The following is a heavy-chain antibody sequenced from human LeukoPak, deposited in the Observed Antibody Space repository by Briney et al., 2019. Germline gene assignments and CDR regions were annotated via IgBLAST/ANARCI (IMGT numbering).Heavy chain of an antibody. V-gene: IGHV3-15*01. D-gene: IGHD1-26*01. CDR1: GFTFSNAW. J-gene: IGHJ4*02. Sequence: GVSLRLSCAASGFTFSNAWMSWVRQAPGKGLEWVGRIKSKTDGWTTDYAAPVKGRFTISRDDSKNTLYLQMNSLKTEDTAVYYCTTDEESGSSSTFDYWGQGTLVTVSS. CDR2: IKSKTDGWTT. CDR3: TTDEESGSSSTFDY.